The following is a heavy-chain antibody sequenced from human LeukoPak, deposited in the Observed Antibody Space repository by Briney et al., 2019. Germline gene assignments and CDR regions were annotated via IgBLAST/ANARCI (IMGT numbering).Heavy chain of an antibody. Sequence: SETLSLTCTVSGGSISGSYWSWIRQPPGKGLEWIGYSYYSGSTNYNPSLKSRVTISIDTSKNQFSLKLSSVTAADTAVYYCARLSRRSGYNYDWYFDLWGRGTLVTVSS. J-gene: IGHJ2*01. CDR1: GGSISGSY. D-gene: IGHD3-22*01. CDR3: ARLSRRSGYNYDWYFDL. V-gene: IGHV4-59*01. CDR2: SYYSGST.